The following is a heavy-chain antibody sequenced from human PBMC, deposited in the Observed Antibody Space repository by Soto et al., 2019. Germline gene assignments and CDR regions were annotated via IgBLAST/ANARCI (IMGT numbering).Heavy chain of an antibody. CDR3: ARESGGATATLDYYYFYMDV. J-gene: IGHJ6*03. D-gene: IGHD5-12*01. V-gene: IGHV1-2*02. Sequence: VQLAQSGAEVKKPGASVKVSCKTSGDSFNDYYIHWVRQAPGQGLEWMGWINPNGGATKYAQKFQGRVTVTRDTSIRTVYMELSSLRSDDTAVYYCARESGGATATLDYYYFYMDVWGKGTPVTVSS. CDR2: INPNGGAT. CDR1: GDSFNDYY.